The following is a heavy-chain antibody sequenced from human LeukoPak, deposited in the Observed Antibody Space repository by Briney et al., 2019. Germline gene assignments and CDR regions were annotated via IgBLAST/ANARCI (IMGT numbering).Heavy chain of an antibody. V-gene: IGHV3-23*01. CDR2: ISGSGAST. CDR1: GFTFSSYA. Sequence: GGSLRLSCAASGFTFSSYAMSWVRQTPGKGLEWVSTISGSGASTYYADSVKGRCTVSRDNSKNTLHLHMKSLRAADTAVYYCAQIPFRSGDYHFDYWGQGTLLTVSS. J-gene: IGHJ4*02. CDR3: AQIPFRSGDYHFDY. D-gene: IGHD3-3*01.